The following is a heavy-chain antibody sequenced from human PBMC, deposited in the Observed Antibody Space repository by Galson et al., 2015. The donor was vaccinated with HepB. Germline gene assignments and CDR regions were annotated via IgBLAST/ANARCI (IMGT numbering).Heavy chain of an antibody. D-gene: IGHD1-26*01. CDR1: GFTFSSYP. V-gene: IGHV3-23*01. CDR2: ISGSGDST. J-gene: IGHJ4*02. Sequence: SLRLSCAASGFTFSSYPMNWVRQAPGKGLEWVSTISGSGDSTYYADSVKGRFTIPRDNSKSTLYLQLNSLRAEDTAVYYCAKALGSNVYYESDWGQGTLVTVSS. CDR3: AKALGSNVYYESD.